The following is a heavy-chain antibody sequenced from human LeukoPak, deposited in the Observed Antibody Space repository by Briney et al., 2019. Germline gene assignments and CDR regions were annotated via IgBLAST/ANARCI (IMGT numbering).Heavy chain of an antibody. CDR3: ARGRHYSSTHYFDY. CDR2: ISYDGSNK. D-gene: IGHD6-13*01. J-gene: IGHJ4*02. CDR1: GFTCSSYA. Sequence: GRSLRLSCAASGFTCSSYAMHWVRQAPGKGLEWVALISYDGSNKYYADSVKGRFTISRDNSKNTLYLQMNSLRAEDTAVYYCARGRHYSSTHYFDYWGQGTLVTVSS. V-gene: IGHV3-30-3*01.